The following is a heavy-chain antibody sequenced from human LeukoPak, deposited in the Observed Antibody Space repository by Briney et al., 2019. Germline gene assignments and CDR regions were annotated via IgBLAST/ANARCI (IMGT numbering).Heavy chain of an antibody. CDR3: AKIGAVAGHFDY. CDR1: GFTFSRYG. D-gene: IGHD6-19*01. CDR2: IRHDGSEK. J-gene: IGHJ4*02. V-gene: IGHV3-30*02. Sequence: PGGSLRLSCAASGFTFSRYGMHWVRQAPGKGLEWVAFIRHDGSEKYYADSVKGRFTISRDKAKNTLYLQMNSLRDEDTAMYYCAKIGAVAGHFDYWGQGTLVTVSS.